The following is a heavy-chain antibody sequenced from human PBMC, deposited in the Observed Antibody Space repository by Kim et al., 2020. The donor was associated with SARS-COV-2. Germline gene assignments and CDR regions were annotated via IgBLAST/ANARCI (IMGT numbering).Heavy chain of an antibody. CDR3: ARGDSYDSSGYYYFDY. V-gene: IGHV4-31*02. J-gene: IGHJ4*02. Sequence: SLKSRVSISVDTSENQFSLRLSSVTAADTAVYYCARGDSYDSSGYYYFDYWGQGTLVTVSS. D-gene: IGHD3-22*01.